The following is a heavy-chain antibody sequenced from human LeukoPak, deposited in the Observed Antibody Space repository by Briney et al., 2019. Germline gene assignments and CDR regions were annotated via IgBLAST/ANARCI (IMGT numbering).Heavy chain of an antibody. Sequence: ASVKVSCKASGYTFAGYYMHCVRQAPGQGLEWMGWINPNSGGTNYAQKFQGRVTMTRDTSISTAYMELSRLRSDDTAVYYCARDQTYYYDSSGYYYATPFFDYWGQGTLVTVSS. CDR2: INPNSGGT. CDR3: ARDQTYYYDSSGYYYATPFFDY. V-gene: IGHV1-2*02. J-gene: IGHJ4*02. D-gene: IGHD3-22*01. CDR1: GYTFAGYY.